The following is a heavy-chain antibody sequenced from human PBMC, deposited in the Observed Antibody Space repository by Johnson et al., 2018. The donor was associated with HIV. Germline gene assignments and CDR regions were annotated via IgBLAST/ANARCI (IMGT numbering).Heavy chain of an antibody. CDR3: ARDGGSPQSITLMEVGTPFDI. D-gene: IGHD3-22*01. J-gene: IGHJ3*02. CDR2: ISYDGSNK. V-gene: IGHV3-30*04. Sequence: QVQLVESGGGVVQPGRSLRLSCAASGFTFSSYAMHWVRQAPGKGLEWVAFISYDGSNKYYADSVKGRFTISRDNSKNTLYLQMNSLRAEDTAVSYCARDGGSPQSITLMEVGTPFDIWGQGIMVTVSS. CDR1: GFTFSSYA.